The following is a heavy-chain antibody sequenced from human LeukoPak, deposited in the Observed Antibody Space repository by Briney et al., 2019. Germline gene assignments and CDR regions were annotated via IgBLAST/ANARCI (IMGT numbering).Heavy chain of an antibody. CDR1: GGSISSYY. CDR3: VRRSTYHLFDD. V-gene: IGHV4-59*08. J-gene: IGHJ4*02. Sequence: PSETLSLTCTVSGGSISSYYCSRIRQPPGKGLEWIGYMYYSGSTNYNPSLKSRVTMSVDMSKNQFSLKLSSVTAADTAVYYCVRRSTYHLFDDWGQGTLVTVSS. D-gene: IGHD3-16*01. CDR2: MYYSGST.